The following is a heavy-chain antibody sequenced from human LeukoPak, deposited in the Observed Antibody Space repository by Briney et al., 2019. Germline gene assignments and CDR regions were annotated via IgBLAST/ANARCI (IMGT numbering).Heavy chain of an antibody. CDR3: ASTTRSSWYPKWFDP. J-gene: IGHJ5*02. CDR1: GGSISSSSYY. CDR2: IYYSGST. V-gene: IGHV4-39*01. Sequence: PSETLSLTCTVSGGSISSSSYYWGWIRQPPGKGLEWIGSIYYSGSTYYNPSLKSRVTISVDTSKNQFSLKLSSVTAADTAVYYCASTTRSSWYPKWFDPWGQGTLVTVSS. D-gene: IGHD6-13*01.